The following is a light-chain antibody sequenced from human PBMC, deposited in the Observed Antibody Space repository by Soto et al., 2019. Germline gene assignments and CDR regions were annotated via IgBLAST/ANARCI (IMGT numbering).Light chain of an antibody. CDR1: SSDVGGYNY. Sequence: QYALTQPASVSGSPGQSITISCTGTSSDVGGYNYVSWYQQHPGKAPKLMIYEVSNRPSGVSNSFSGSKSGNTASLTISGLQAEDEADYYCSSYTSSSTLLVFGGGTKVTVL. J-gene: IGLJ2*01. V-gene: IGLV2-14*01. CDR2: EVS. CDR3: SSYTSSSTLLV.